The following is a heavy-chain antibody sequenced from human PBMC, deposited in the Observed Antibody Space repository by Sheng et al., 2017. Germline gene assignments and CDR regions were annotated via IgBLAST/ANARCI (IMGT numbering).Heavy chain of an antibody. CDR2: ISYDGSNK. CDR1: GFTFRSYG. J-gene: IGHJ3*02. D-gene: IGHD1-26*01. V-gene: IGHV3-30*18. CDR3: AKVYSGSYTDAFDI. Sequence: QVQLVESGGGVVQPGRSLRLSCAASGFTFRSYGMHWVRQAPGKGLEWVAVISYDGSNKYYADSVKGRFTISRDNSKNTLYLQMNSLRAEDTAVYYCAKVYSGSYTDAFDIWGQGTMVTVSS.